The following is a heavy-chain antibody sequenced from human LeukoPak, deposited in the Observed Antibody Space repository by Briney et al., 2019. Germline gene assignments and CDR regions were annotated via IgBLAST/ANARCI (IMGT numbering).Heavy chain of an antibody. CDR2: ISSNGGST. D-gene: IGHD3-22*01. J-gene: IGHJ6*03. CDR3: ARAPGSSGPYYMDV. CDR1: GFTFSSYG. V-gene: IGHV3-64*01. Sequence: GGSLRLSCAASGFTFSSYGMHWVRQTPGKGLEYVSAISSNGGSTYYANSVKGRFTISRDNSKNTLYLQMGSLRAEDMAVYYCARAPGSSGPYYMDVWGKGTTVTVSS.